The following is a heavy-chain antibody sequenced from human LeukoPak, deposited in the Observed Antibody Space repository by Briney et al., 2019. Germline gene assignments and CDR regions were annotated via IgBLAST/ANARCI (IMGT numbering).Heavy chain of an antibody. Sequence: ASVKVSCKASGYTSTSYDINWVRQATGQGLEWMGWMNPNSGNTGYAQKFQGRVTMTRNTSISTAYMELSSLRSEDTAVYYCARGQMAGIAARRDFDYWGQGTLVTVSS. J-gene: IGHJ4*02. CDR1: GYTSTSYD. D-gene: IGHD6-6*01. CDR3: ARGQMAGIAARRDFDY. CDR2: MNPNSGNT. V-gene: IGHV1-8*01.